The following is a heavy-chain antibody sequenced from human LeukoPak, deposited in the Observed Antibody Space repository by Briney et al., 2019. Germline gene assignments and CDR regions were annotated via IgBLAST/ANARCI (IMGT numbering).Heavy chain of an antibody. CDR3: AREGGHYDYVWGSYRRDAFDI. CDR1: GFTFSSYR. V-gene: IGHV3-7*01. J-gene: IGHJ3*02. D-gene: IGHD3-16*02. Sequence: GGSLRLSCAASGFTFSSYRMSWVRQAPGKGLEWVANIKQDGSEKYYVDSVKGRFTISRDNAKNSLYLQMNSLRAEDTAVYYCAREGGHYDYVWGSYRRDAFDIWGQGTMVTVSS. CDR2: IKQDGSEK.